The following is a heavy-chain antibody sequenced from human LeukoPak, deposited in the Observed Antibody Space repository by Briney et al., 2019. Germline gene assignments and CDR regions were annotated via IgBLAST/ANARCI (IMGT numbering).Heavy chain of an antibody. D-gene: IGHD3-10*01. Sequence: PGGSLRLSCAASGFTFSNYAMSWVRQAPGKGLEWVSAISDSGGHTYYADSVKGRFTVSRDNSKNTLYLQMNSLRAEDTAVYYCAKSRGYPSFDYWGQGTLVTVSS. J-gene: IGHJ4*02. V-gene: IGHV3-23*01. CDR3: AKSRGYPSFDY. CDR2: ISDSGGHT. CDR1: GFTFSNYA.